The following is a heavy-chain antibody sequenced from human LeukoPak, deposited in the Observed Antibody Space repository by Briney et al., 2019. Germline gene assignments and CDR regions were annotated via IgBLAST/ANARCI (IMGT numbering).Heavy chain of an antibody. V-gene: IGHV4-59*01. CDR1: GGSISSYY. D-gene: IGHD4-23*01. CDR2: IYYSGST. J-gene: IGHJ6*03. Sequence: SETLSLTCTVSGGSISSYYWSWIRQPSGKGLEWIGYIYYSGSTNYNPSLKSRVTISVDTSKNQLSLKLSSVTAEDTAVYYCARGMGNAVSYYYMDVWGKGTTVTVSS. CDR3: ARGMGNAVSYYYMDV.